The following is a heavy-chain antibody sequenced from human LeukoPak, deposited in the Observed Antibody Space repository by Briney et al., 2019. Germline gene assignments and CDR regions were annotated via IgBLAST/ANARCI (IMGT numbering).Heavy chain of an antibody. D-gene: IGHD3-3*01. CDR2: INAGNGNT. CDR3: ARSDFWSGYYYYYYMDV. J-gene: IGHJ6*03. V-gene: IGHV1-3*03. CDR1: GYTFTSYA. Sequence: ASVKVSCKASGYTFTSYAMHWVRQAPGQRREWMGWINAGNGNTKYSQEFQGRVTITRDKSTSTAYMELSSLRSEDTAVYYCARSDFWSGYYYYYYMDVWGKGTTVTVSS.